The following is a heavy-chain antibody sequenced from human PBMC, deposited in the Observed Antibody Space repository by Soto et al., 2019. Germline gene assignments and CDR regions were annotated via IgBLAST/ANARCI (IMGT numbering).Heavy chain of an antibody. CDR1: GGSISSGDYY. CDR3: ARDRRYYDSSGYYLRGLGAFDI. CDR2: IYYSGST. Sequence: PSETLSLTCTVSGGSISSGDYYWSWIRQPPGKGLEWIGYIYYSGSTYYNPSLKSRVTISVDTSKNQFSLKLSSVTAADTAVYYCARDRRYYDSSGYYLRGLGAFDIWGQGTMVTVSS. J-gene: IGHJ3*02. D-gene: IGHD3-22*01. V-gene: IGHV4-30-4*01.